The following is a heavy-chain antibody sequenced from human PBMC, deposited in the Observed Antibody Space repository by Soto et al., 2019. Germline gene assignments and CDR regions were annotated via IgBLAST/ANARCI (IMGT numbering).Heavy chain of an antibody. D-gene: IGHD2-15*01. Sequence: EVQLVESGGGLVQPGGSLRLSCAASGFTVSSNYMSWVRQAPGKGLEWVSVIYSGGSTYYADSVKGRFTISRHNSKNTLYLQMSSLSAEDTAVYYCARLRGGRLKYFDYWGQGTLVTVSS. V-gene: IGHV3-53*04. CDR2: IYSGGST. CDR1: GFTVSSNY. CDR3: ARLRGGRLKYFDY. J-gene: IGHJ4*02.